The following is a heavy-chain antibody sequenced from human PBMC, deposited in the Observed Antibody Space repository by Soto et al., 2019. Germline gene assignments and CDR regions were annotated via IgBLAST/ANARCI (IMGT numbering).Heavy chain of an antibody. D-gene: IGHD4-17*01. CDR1: GGSISSYY. J-gene: IGHJ4*02. CDR2: IYYSGST. CDR3: ARVGAQYGGPDY. V-gene: IGHV4-59*01. Sequence: QVQLQESGPGLVKPSETLSLTCTVSGGSISSYYWSWIRQPPGKGLEWLGYIYYSGSTNYNPSLMSRVTISVDTSKNQFSLKLSSVTAADTAVYYCARVGAQYGGPDYWGQGTLVIVSS.